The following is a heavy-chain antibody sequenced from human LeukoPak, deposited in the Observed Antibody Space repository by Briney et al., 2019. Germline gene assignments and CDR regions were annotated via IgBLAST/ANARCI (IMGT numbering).Heavy chain of an antibody. CDR1: GFTFSSYS. Sequence: GGSLRLSCAASGFTFSSYSMNWVRQAPGKGLEWISYISGGGSVSYYEDSVKSRCSISRDNDKNSLYLQKNSMRDEDAALYYCARDVRFGFLAAFDIWGQGTIVTVSS. CDR2: ISGGGSVS. V-gene: IGHV3-48*02. D-gene: IGHD3-16*01. J-gene: IGHJ3*02. CDR3: ARDVRFGFLAAFDI.